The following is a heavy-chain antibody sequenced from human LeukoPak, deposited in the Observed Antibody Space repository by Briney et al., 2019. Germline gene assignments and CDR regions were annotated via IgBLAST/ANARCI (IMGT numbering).Heavy chain of an antibody. Sequence: GGSLRLSCAASGFTFSNYWMTWVRQAPGKGLEWVAHVKPDGSEKSYVDSVKGRFTISRDNAQNSLYLQMNSLRAEDTAVYYCARSGSARRYYGYNSYYYYYYGMDVWGQGTTVTVSS. CDR2: VKPDGSEK. D-gene: IGHD5-24*01. J-gene: IGHJ6*02. CDR1: GFTFSNYW. V-gene: IGHV3-7*01. CDR3: ARSGSARRYYGYNSYYYYYYGMDV.